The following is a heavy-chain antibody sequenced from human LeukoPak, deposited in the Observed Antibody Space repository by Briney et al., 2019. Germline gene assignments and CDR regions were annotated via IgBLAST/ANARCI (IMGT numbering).Heavy chain of an antibody. Sequence: SVKVSCTASGGTFSSYAISWVRQAPGQGLEWMGGIIPIFGTANYAQKFQGRVTITADESTSTAYMELSSLRSEDTAVYYCARDEAGGYSYGNYYYYYGMDVWGQGTTVTVSS. J-gene: IGHJ6*02. CDR3: ARDEAGGYSYGNYYYYYGMDV. CDR1: GGTFSSYA. CDR2: IIPIFGTA. D-gene: IGHD5-18*01. V-gene: IGHV1-69*01.